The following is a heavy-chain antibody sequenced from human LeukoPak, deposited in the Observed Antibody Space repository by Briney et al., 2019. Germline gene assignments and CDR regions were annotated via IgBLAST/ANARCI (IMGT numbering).Heavy chain of an antibody. CDR3: ARSGRLGGD. CDR2: INAGNGNT. Sequence: GASVKVSCKASGYTFTSYAMHWVRQAPGQRLEWMGWINAGNGNTKYSRKFQGRVTITRDTSASTAYMELSSLRSEDTAVYYCARSGRLGGDWGQGTLVTVSS. V-gene: IGHV1-3*01. J-gene: IGHJ4*02. CDR1: GYTFTSYA. D-gene: IGHD1-26*01.